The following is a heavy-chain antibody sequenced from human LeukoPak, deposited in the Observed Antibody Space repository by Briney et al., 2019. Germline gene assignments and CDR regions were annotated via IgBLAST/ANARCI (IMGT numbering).Heavy chain of an antibody. CDR1: GYTFTSYG. Sequence: ASVKVSCKASGYTFTSYGISWVQQAPGQGLEWMGWISAYNGNTNYAQKLQGRVTMTTDTSTSTAYMEPRSLRSDDTAVYYCARDGRVNDILTGYYRVDFDYWGQGTLVTVSS. V-gene: IGHV1-18*01. CDR3: ARDGRVNDILTGYYRVDFDY. J-gene: IGHJ4*02. CDR2: ISAYNGNT. D-gene: IGHD3-9*01.